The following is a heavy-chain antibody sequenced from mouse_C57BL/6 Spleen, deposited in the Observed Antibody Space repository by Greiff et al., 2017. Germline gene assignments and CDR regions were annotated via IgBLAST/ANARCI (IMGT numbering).Heavy chain of an antibody. CDR3: ARIYDYDKVNCFDY. CDR1: GYTFTSYG. J-gene: IGHJ2*01. V-gene: IGHV1-81*01. D-gene: IGHD2-4*01. CDR2: IYPRSGNT. Sequence: QVQLQQSGAELARPGASVKLSCKASGYTFTSYGISWVKQRTGQGLEWIGEIYPRSGNTYYNEKFKGKATLTADKSSSTAYMELRSLTSEDSAVYFCARIYDYDKVNCFDYWGQGTTLTVSS.